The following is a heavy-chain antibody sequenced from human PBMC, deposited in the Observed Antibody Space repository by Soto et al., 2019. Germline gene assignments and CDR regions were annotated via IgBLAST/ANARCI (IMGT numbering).Heavy chain of an antibody. CDR1: GYPFTIYA. Sequence: ASVKVSCKXSGYPFTIYAIHWVRQAPGQSLEWMGWINPGNGDTKYSQIFQGRVTTTWDTSARTAYMDLSSLISEDTADYYCARDSSSSRSFDYWGQGARVTVSS. CDR2: INPGNGDT. V-gene: IGHV1-3*01. D-gene: IGHD6-6*01. J-gene: IGHJ4*02. CDR3: ARDSSSSRSFDY.